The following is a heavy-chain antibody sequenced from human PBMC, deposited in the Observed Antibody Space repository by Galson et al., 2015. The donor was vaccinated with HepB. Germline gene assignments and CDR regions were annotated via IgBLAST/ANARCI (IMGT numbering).Heavy chain of an antibody. Sequence: ALRLSCAASGFTVSSNYMSWVGQAPGEGLEWVSVIYSGGSTYYADSVKGRFTISRDNSKNTLYLQMNSLRAEDTAVYYCARVGIAAAGLPVDYWGQGTPVPVSS. J-gene: IGHJ4*02. CDR1: GFTVSSNY. CDR3: ARVGIAAAGLPVDY. CDR2: IYSGGST. V-gene: IGHV3-66*02. D-gene: IGHD6-13*01.